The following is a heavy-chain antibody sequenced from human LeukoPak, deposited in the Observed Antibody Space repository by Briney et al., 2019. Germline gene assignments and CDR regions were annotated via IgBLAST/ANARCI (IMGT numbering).Heavy chain of an antibody. D-gene: IGHD6-13*01. J-gene: IGHJ3*02. CDR2: ISWSSGSI. Sequence: PGRSLRLSCAASGFTFDDYAMHWVRQAPGKGLEWVSGISWSSGSIGYADSVKGRFTISRDNAKNSLYLQMNSLRAEDTALYYCAGMGYSSSWKTFDIWGQGTMVTVSS. V-gene: IGHV3-9*01. CDR1: GFTFDDYA. CDR3: AGMGYSSSWKTFDI.